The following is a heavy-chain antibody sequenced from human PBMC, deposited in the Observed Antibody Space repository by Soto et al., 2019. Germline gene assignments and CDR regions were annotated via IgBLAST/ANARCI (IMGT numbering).Heavy chain of an antibody. Sequence: EVQLLESGGGLVQPGGSLRLSCAASGFTFSSYAMSWVRQAPGKGLEWVSVISGSGGSTYYADSVKGRFTISRDNSKNTLYLQMNSLRAEDTAVYYCAKASTVTTFSVDYYYYGMDVWGQGTTVTVSS. CDR2: ISGSGGST. V-gene: IGHV3-23*01. D-gene: IGHD4-4*01. CDR3: AKASTVTTFSVDYYYYGMDV. J-gene: IGHJ6*02. CDR1: GFTFSSYA.